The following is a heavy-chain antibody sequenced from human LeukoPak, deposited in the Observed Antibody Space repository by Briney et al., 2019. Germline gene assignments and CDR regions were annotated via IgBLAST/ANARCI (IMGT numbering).Heavy chain of an antibody. V-gene: IGHV3-7*01. CDR1: GFTFSSYW. Sequence: GGSLRLSCAASGFTFSSYWMSWVRQAPGKGLEWVANIKQDGSEKYYVDSVKGRFTISRDNAKNSLYLQMDSLRAEDAAVFYCARRHGSGYYDTSGYPIDPWGQGTLVTVSS. CDR3: ARRHGSGYYDTSGYPIDP. CDR2: IKQDGSEK. D-gene: IGHD3-22*01. J-gene: IGHJ5*02.